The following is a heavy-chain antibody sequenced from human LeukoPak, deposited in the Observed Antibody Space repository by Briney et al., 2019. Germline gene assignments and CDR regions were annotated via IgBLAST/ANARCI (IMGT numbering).Heavy chain of an antibody. D-gene: IGHD3-22*01. CDR2: IYYSGST. CDR3: ATTNWYYYDSSGYYSGY. V-gene: IGHV4-39*01. Sequence: KPSETLSLTCIVSGGSISSSNYFWGWIRQPPGKGLEWIGSIYYSGSTYYNPSLKSRVTISVDTSKNQFSLKLSSVTAADTAVYYCATTNWYYYDSSGYYSGYWGQGTLVTVSS. J-gene: IGHJ4*02. CDR1: GGSISSSNYF.